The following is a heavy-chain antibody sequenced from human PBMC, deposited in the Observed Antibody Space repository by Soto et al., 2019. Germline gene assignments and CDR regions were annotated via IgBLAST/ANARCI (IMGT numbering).Heavy chain of an antibody. Sequence: SETLSLTCTVPGGSISSGDYYWSWIRQPPGKGLEWIGYIYYSGSTYYNPSLKSRVTISVDTSKNQFSLRLSSVTAADTAVYYCARDVTYYYDSSGYYWAFDIWGQGTMVTVSS. CDR2: IYYSGST. CDR1: GGSISSGDYY. CDR3: ARDVTYYYDSSGYYWAFDI. J-gene: IGHJ3*02. V-gene: IGHV4-30-4*01. D-gene: IGHD3-22*01.